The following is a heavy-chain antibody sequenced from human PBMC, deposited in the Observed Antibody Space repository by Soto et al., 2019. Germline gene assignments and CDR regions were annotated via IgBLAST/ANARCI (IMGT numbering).Heavy chain of an antibody. CDR1: GYTFTNYA. CDR3: ARSSMDY. Sequence: QVQLVQSGAEVKKPGASVKVSCKASGYTFTNYAIYWVRQAPGQRLEWMGWINAGNGNTKYSQKFQDRLTVTRDTSATTAYMELSSLRSEDTAVYYCARSSMDYWGQGTLGTVSS. V-gene: IGHV1-3*01. D-gene: IGHD6-13*01. J-gene: IGHJ4*02. CDR2: INAGNGNT.